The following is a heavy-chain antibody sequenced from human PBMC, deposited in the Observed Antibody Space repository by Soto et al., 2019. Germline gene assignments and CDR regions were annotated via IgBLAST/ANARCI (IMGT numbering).Heavy chain of an antibody. CDR3: AGLLSEYRDWDY. V-gene: IGHV3-11*01. CDR1: GFTFSDYY. D-gene: IGHD5-12*01. CDR2: ISSSGSTI. Sequence: GGSLRLSCAASGFTFSDYYMSWIRQAPGKGLEWVSYISSSGSTIYYADSVKGRFTISRDNAKNSLYLQMNSLRAEDTAVYYCAGLLSEYRDWDYWGQGTLVTVSS. J-gene: IGHJ4*02.